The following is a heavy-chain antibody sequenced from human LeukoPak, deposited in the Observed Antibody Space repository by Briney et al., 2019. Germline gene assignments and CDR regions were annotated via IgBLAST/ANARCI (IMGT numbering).Heavy chain of an antibody. V-gene: IGHV3-23*01. CDR3: ARDGGYSYGEAIDY. CDR1: GFTFSSYA. J-gene: IGHJ4*02. Sequence: GGSLRLSCAASGFTFSSYAMSWVRQAPGKGLEWVSAISGSGGSTYYADSVKGRFTISRDNSKNTLYLQMNSLRAEDTAVYYCARDGGYSYGEAIDYWGQGTLVTVSS. CDR2: ISGSGGST. D-gene: IGHD5-18*01.